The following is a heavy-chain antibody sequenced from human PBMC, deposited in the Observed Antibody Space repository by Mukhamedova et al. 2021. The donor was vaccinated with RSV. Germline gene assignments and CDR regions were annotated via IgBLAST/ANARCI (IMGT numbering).Heavy chain of an antibody. CDR2: ISSASSYM. Sequence: GLEWVSSISSASSYMYYGDSVKGRFAISRDNAKNSLYLQMDSLRAEDTAVFYCAREADDSSGYYGLSGAVDLWGQGTMVTGSS. CDR3: AREADDSSGYYGLSGAVDL. J-gene: IGHJ3*01. D-gene: IGHD3-22*01. V-gene: IGHV3-21*01.